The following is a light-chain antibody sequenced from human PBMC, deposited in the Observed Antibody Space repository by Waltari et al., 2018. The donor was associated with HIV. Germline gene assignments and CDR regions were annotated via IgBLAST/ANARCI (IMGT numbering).Light chain of an antibody. CDR3: TSYISSSTPV. CDR1: RRDYNS. V-gene: IGLV2-14*01. CDR2: EVS. J-gene: IGLJ3*02. Sequence: SALTQPASVSGSPGQSITLSCPATRRDYNSVSWYQHHPGKAPKVIIYEVSNRPSGVSNRFSGSKSGYTASLTISGLQAEDEADYFCTSYISSSTPVFGGGTKVTVL.